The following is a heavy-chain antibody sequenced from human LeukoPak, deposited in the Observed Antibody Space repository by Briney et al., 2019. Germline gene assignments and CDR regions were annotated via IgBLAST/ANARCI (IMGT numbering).Heavy chain of an antibody. D-gene: IGHD2-15*01. J-gene: IGHJ4*02. V-gene: IGHV3-23*01. CDR3: AKVYCSSGSCHTFDY. Sequence: GGSLRLSCAASGFTFSTYAMSWVRQAPGKGLEWVSAISGSGGSTYYADSVKGRFTISRDNSKNTLYLQMNSLRAEDTAVHYCAKVYCSSGSCHTFDYWGQGTLVTVSS. CDR1: GFTFSTYA. CDR2: ISGSGGST.